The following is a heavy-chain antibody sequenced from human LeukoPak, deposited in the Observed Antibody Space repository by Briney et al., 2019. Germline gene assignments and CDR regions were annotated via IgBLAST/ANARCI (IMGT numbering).Heavy chain of an antibody. Sequence: GESLKISCKGSGNSFSRYWIGWVRQMPGKGLEWMGIICPDDSDSRNSPSSQGQVTISADKSINTVYLQWSSLKASDTAMYYCVKWAKDGQELQQDNWFDPWGPGTLVTVTS. CDR1: GNSFSRYW. CDR2: ICPDDSDS. V-gene: IGHV5-51*01. D-gene: IGHD3-10*01. CDR3: VKWAKDGQELQQDNWFDP. J-gene: IGHJ5*02.